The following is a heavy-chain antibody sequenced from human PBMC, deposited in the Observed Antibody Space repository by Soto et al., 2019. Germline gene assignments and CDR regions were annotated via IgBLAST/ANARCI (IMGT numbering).Heavy chain of an antibody. CDR1: GGSIYTYY. V-gene: IGHV4-59*12. CDR3: ARGGRQQLIPTPISYKIDY. D-gene: IGHD6-13*01. Sequence: SETLSLTCNVSGGSIYTYYWNWIRQSPGKGLEWIGYISDGGSTNYNPSLKSRVTISVDTSKKQVSLKLSSVTAADTAVYYCARGGRQQLIPTPISYKIDYWGQGTLVTVSS. J-gene: IGHJ4*02. CDR2: ISDGGST.